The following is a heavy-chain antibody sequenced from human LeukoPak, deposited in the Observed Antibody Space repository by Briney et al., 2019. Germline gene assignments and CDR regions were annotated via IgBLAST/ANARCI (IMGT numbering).Heavy chain of an antibody. Sequence: GGSLRLSCAASGFTFSSYAMSWVHLAPGKGLECVSAISGSGGSTYYADSVKGRFTISRDNSKNTLYLQMNSLRAEDTAVYYCAACSGGSCYQWGYWGQGTLVTVSS. J-gene: IGHJ4*02. CDR2: ISGSGGST. CDR1: GFTFSSYA. CDR3: AACSGGSCYQWGY. V-gene: IGHV3-23*01. D-gene: IGHD2-15*01.